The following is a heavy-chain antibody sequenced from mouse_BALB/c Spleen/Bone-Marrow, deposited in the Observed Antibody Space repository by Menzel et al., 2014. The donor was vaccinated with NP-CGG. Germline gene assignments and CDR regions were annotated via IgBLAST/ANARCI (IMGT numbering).Heavy chain of an antibody. CDR2: IDPENGNI. Sequence: EVQLQQSGAELVRPGALVRLSCKASGFNIKDYYMYWVKQRPEQGLEWIGWIDPENGNIIYDPKFQGKASITADTSSNTAYLQLSSLTSEDTAVYCCARSPRNYFDYWGQGSTLTVSS. CDR1: GFNIKDYY. CDR3: ARSPRNYFDY. V-gene: IGHV14-1*02. J-gene: IGHJ2*01.